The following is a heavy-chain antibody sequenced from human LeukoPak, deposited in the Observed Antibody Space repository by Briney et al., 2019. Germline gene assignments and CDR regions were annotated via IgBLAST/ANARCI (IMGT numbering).Heavy chain of an antibody. J-gene: IGHJ3*02. CDR3: AKDPNGDYIGTFDI. D-gene: IGHD4-17*01. Sequence: GGSLRLSCAASGFTFSSYAKSWVRQAPGKGLEWVSAISGSGGSTYYADSVKGRFTISRDNSKNTLYLQMSSLRAEDTAIYYCAKDPNGDYIGTFDIWGQGTTVIVS. CDR2: ISGSGGST. CDR1: GFTFSSYA. V-gene: IGHV3-23*01.